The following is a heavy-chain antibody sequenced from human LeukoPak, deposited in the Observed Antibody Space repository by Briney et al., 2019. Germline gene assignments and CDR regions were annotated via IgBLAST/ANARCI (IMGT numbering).Heavy chain of an antibody. CDR1: GLTFSNYG. Sequence: GGSLRLSCAASGLTFSNYGMSWVRQAPGKGLEWVSGINWNGGSTGYADSVKGRFTISRDNAKNSLYLQMNSLRAEDTALYYCACLRGYSSGWYQRWGQGTLVTVS. D-gene: IGHD6-19*01. V-gene: IGHV3-20*04. CDR2: INWNGGST. CDR3: ACLRGYSSGWYQR. J-gene: IGHJ4*02.